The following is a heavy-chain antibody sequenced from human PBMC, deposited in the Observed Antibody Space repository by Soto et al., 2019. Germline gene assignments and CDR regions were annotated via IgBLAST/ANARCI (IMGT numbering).Heavy chain of an antibody. V-gene: IGHV1-18*01. CDR3: ASSTGTTTPFDY. CDR2: ISAYNGNT. Sequence: ASVKXSCKASGYTFTSYGISWVRQAPGQGLEWMGWISAYNGNTNYAQKLQGRVTMTTDTSTSTAYMELRSLRSDDTAVYYCASSTGTTTPFDYWGQGTLVTVSS. J-gene: IGHJ4*02. CDR1: GYTFTSYG. D-gene: IGHD1-7*01.